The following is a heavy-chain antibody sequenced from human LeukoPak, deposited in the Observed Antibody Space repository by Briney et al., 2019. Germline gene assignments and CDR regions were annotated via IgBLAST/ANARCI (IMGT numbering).Heavy chain of an antibody. V-gene: IGHV1-2*02. CDR1: GYTFTSYD. J-gene: IGHJ4*02. D-gene: IGHD2-2*01. CDR2: INPNSGGT. CDR3: ARAAFVVVPAALGY. Sequence: ASVKVSCKASGYTFTSYDINWVRQATGQGLEWMGWINPNSGGTNYAQKFQGRVTMTRDTSISTAYMELSRLRSDDTAVYYCARAAFVVVPAALGYWGQGTLVTVSS.